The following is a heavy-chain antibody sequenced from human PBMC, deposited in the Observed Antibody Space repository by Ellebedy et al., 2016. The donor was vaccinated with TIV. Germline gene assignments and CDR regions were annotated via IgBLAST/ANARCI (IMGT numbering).Heavy chain of an antibody. CDR3: IYRPGVVPGASHN. D-gene: IGHD2-2*01. J-gene: IGHJ4*02. CDR2: ITGSGGST. Sequence: GESLKISCAASGFTFSDHAMSWVRQAPGKGLEWVSAITGSGGSTYSADSVKGRFTISSDNSKNTLYLQMNSLRVEDTGIYYCIYRPGVVPGASHNWGQGTLVTVSS. V-gene: IGHV3-23*01. CDR1: GFTFSDHA.